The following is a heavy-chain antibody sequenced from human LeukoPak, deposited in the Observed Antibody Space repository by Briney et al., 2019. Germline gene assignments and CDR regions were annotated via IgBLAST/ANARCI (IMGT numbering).Heavy chain of an antibody. J-gene: IGHJ6*03. CDR2: INPIFGTA. CDR1: GCTFSSYA. Sequence: ASVKVSCKASGCTFSSYAISWVRQAPGQGFEWMGGINPIFGTANYAQKFQGRVTITADESTSTAYMELSSLRSEDTAVYYCATSYVVATTKAWYYYYMDVWGKGTTVTVSS. V-gene: IGHV1-69*13. D-gene: IGHD3-22*01. CDR3: ATSYVVATTKAWYYYYMDV.